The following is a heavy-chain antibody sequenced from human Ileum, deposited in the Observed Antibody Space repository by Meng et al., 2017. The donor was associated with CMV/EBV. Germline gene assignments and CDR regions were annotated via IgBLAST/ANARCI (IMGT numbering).Heavy chain of an antibody. D-gene: IGHD5-18*01. CDR3: ARDPRGYGYGLFDY. CDR1: GFTLNSQA. Sequence: TGFTLNSQAMHWVHQSPGKGLEWMSVISYDGSKTYFADSVKGRFTISRNNSKNTLFLQMNDLRAADTAVYYCARDPRGYGYGLFDYWGLGTLVTVSS. J-gene: IGHJ4*02. CDR2: ISYDGSKT. V-gene: IGHV3-30-3*01.